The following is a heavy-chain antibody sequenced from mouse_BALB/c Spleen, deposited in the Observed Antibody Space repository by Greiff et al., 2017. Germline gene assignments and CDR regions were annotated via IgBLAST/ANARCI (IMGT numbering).Heavy chain of an antibody. J-gene: IGHJ3*01. D-gene: IGHD2-1*01. V-gene: IGHV3-2*02. CDR3: AYGTSFAY. CDR2: ISYSGST. CDR1: GYSITSDYA. Sequence: VQLQESGPGLVKPSQSLSLTCTVTGYSITSDYAWNWIRQFPGNKLEWMGYISYSGSTSYNPSLKSRISITRDTSKNQFFLQLNSVTTEDTATYYCAYGTSFAYWGQGTLVTVSA.